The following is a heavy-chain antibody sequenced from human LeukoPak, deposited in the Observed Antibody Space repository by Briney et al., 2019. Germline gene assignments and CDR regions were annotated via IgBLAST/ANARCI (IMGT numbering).Heavy chain of an antibody. CDR2: INPNSGDT. D-gene: IGHD5-24*01. V-gene: IGHV1-2*02. Sequence: AAVKVSCKASGYTFTGHYMHWVRQAPGQGLEWMGWINPNSGDTNYAQKFQDRVAMTRDTSISTVYMELSSLRSEDTAIYYCARIRDGYNDAYDVWGQGTVVTVPS. CDR1: GYTFTGHY. CDR3: ARIRDGYNDAYDV. J-gene: IGHJ3*01.